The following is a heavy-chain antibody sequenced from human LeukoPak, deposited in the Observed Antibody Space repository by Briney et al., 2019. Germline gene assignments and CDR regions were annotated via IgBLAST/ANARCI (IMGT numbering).Heavy chain of an antibody. CDR3: TRVSYFAFWSGSYSSPPGDGFDI. CDR1: RGSIRSSS. V-gene: IGHV4-4*07. Sequence: SETLSLTCTISRGSIRSSSWTWIRQPAGQGLERIGLVLTSGTAIYYSSLTSRVTISVDTSKSQFSLTVNSVTAAATAVYYCTRVSYFAFWSGSYSSPPGDGFDIWGQGTLVIVSS. D-gene: IGHD3-3*01. J-gene: IGHJ3*02. CDR2: VLTSGTA.